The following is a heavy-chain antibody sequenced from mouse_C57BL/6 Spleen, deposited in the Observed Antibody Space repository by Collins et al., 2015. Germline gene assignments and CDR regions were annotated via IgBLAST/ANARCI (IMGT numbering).Heavy chain of an antibody. J-gene: IGHJ3*01. CDR1: GFTFSSYG. Sequence: EVQLVESGGDLVKPGGSLKLSCAASGFTFSSYGMSWVRQTPDKRLEWVATISSDGRYTYYPDSVKGRFTISRDNAKNTLYLQMSSLKSEDTAMYYCSNLIYYDYDVFAYWGQGTLVTVSA. V-gene: IGHV5-6*01. CDR3: SNLIYYDYDVFAY. CDR2: ISSDGRYT. D-gene: IGHD2-4*01.